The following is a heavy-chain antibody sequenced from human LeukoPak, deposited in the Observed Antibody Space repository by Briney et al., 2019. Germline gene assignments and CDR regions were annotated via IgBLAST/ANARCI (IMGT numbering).Heavy chain of an antibody. V-gene: IGHV1-18*01. CDR1: GYTFTSYG. CDR3: ARYSSSWFRGAFDI. Sequence: GASVKVSCKASGYTFTSYGISWVRQAPGQGLEWMGWISAYNGNTNYAQKLQGRVTMTTDTSTSTAYMELRSLRSDDTAVYYCARYSSSWFRGAFDIWGQGTMVTVSS. J-gene: IGHJ3*02. D-gene: IGHD6-13*01. CDR2: ISAYNGNT.